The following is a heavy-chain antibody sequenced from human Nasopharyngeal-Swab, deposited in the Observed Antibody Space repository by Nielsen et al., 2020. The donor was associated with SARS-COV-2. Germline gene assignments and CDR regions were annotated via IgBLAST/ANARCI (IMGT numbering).Heavy chain of an antibody. V-gene: IGHV5-51*01. CDR2: VYPGNSEI. Sequence: GESLKISCMASGYSFVHHWIGWVRQTPGTGLEWMGMVYPGNSEIAYSPSFQGQITISADKSINTAYLQWRSLRASDSAMYFCARRAARDGYNYEVDPWGQGTLVTVSS. CDR1: GYSFVHHW. CDR3: ARRAARDGYNYEVDP. J-gene: IGHJ5*02. D-gene: IGHD5-24*01.